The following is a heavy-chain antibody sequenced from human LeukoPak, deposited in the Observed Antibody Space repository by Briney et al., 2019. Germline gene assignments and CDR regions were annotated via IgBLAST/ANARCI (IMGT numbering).Heavy chain of an antibody. Sequence: GGSLRLSCAASGFTFSSYAMSWVRQAPGKGPEWVSAISGSGGSTYYADSVKGRFTISRDNSKNTLYLQMNSLRAEDTAVYYCAKTGGSSSLSWFDPWGQGTLVTVSS. D-gene: IGHD6-6*01. V-gene: IGHV3-23*01. CDR1: GFTFSSYA. CDR3: AKTGGSSSLSWFDP. CDR2: ISGSGGST. J-gene: IGHJ5*02.